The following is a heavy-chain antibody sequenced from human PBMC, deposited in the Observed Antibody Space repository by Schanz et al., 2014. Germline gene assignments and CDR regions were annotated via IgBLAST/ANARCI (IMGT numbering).Heavy chain of an antibody. Sequence: QVQVVQSGGGLVKPGGSLRLSCAASGFVFGDYYMTWIRQAPGKGLEWLSYISDSGTYTNYADSVKGRFTISRDNAKSSLYLQLNSLRAEDTAVYYCARDFHGYGPHLDYWGQGSLXTVSS. CDR2: ISDSGTYT. CDR1: GFVFGDYY. CDR3: ARDFHGYGPHLDY. D-gene: IGHD5-12*01. J-gene: IGHJ4*02. V-gene: IGHV3-11*06.